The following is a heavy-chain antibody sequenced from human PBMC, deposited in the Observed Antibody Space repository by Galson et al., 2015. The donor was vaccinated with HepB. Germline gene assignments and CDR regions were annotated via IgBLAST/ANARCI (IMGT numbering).Heavy chain of an antibody. CDR2: IGTTGDT. CDR1: GFTLSNYD. Sequence: SLRLSCAASGFTLSNYDMHWVRQSTGKGLEWVSSIGTTGDTKYLGSVKGLFTISREDGKNTLYLRMNSLRVGDTAVYYCARNRGAMDVWGQGTTVTVS. D-gene: IGHD3-10*01. J-gene: IGHJ6*02. V-gene: IGHV3-13*04. CDR3: ARNRGAMDV.